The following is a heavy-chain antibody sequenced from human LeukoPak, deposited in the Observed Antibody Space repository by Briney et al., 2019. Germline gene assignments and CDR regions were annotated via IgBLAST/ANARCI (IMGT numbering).Heavy chain of an antibody. J-gene: IGHJ4*02. Sequence: ASVKVSCKASGGTFSSYAISWVRQAPGQGLEWMGGIIPIFGTANYAQKFQGRVTITADESTSTAYMELSSLRSEDTAVYYCASPLVGATQDYWGQGTLVTVSS. CDR2: IIPIFGTA. D-gene: IGHD1-26*01. V-gene: IGHV1-69*13. CDR3: ASPLVGATQDY. CDR1: GGTFSSYA.